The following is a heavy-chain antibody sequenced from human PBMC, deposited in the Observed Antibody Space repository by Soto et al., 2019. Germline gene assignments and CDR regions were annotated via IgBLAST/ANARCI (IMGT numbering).Heavy chain of an antibody. CDR2: ITSSTSYI. J-gene: IGHJ6*02. D-gene: IGHD6-19*01. CDR1: GFTFSSYT. Sequence: EVQLVESGGGLVKPGGSLRLSCAASGFTFSSYTMNWVRHAPGKGLEWVSSITSSTSYIYYADSMKGRFTISRDNTKNSLYLQMDSLRAEDTAVYYCARASLISGYGMDVWGQGTTVTVSS. CDR3: ARASLISGYGMDV. V-gene: IGHV3-21*01.